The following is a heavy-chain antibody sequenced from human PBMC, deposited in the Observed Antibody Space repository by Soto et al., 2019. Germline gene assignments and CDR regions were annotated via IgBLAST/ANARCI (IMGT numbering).Heavy chain of an antibody. J-gene: IGHJ5*02. V-gene: IGHV1-8*01. Sequence: QVQLVQSGAEVKKPGASVKVSCKASGYTFTSYDINWVRQATGQGLEWMGWMNPNSGNTGYAQKFQGRVTMTRNTSLSTAYMELSSLRSEDTAVYYCASVLYDYIWGSYRHNWFDPWGQGTLVTVSS. D-gene: IGHD3-16*02. CDR3: ASVLYDYIWGSYRHNWFDP. CDR1: GYTFTSYD. CDR2: MNPNSGNT.